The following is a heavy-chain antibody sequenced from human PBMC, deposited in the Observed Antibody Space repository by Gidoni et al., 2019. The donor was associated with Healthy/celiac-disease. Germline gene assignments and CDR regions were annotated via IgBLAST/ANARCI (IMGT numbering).Heavy chain of an antibody. V-gene: IGHV3-21*01. CDR2: ISSSSSYI. D-gene: IGHD5-12*01. Sequence: EVQLVESGGGLVKPGGSLRLSCAASGFTFSSYSMNWVRQAPGKGLEWVSSISSSSSYIYYADSVKGRFTITRDNAKNSLYLQMTSLRAEDTAVYYCARRSGYSGYDFDYWGQGTLVTVSA. CDR1: GFTFSSYS. CDR3: ARRSGYSGYDFDY. J-gene: IGHJ4*02.